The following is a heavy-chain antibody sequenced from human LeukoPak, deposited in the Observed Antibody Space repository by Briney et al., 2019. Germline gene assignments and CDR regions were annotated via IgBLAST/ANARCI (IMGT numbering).Heavy chain of an antibody. J-gene: IGHJ4*02. CDR3: VGPDSQFDC. V-gene: IGHV3-21*01. Sequence: GGSLRLSCAASGFTFSDQSMNWVRQAPGKGLEWVSSISSNSLHIFYTDSVKGRFTISRDNAKNSLYLQMNNLRAEDTAVYYCVGPDSQFDCWGQGTLVTVSS. CDR1: GFTFSDQS. D-gene: IGHD3-10*01. CDR2: ISSNSLHI.